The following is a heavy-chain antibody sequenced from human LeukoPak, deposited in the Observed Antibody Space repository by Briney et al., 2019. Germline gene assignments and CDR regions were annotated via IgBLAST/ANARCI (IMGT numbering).Heavy chain of an antibody. CDR1: GYTFTSYG. D-gene: IGHD3-22*01. Sequence: ASVNVSCKASGYTFTSYGISWVRQAPGQGLEWMGWISAYNGNTNYAQKLQGRVTMTTDTSTSTAYMELRSLRSDDTAVYYCARGASGIVVVTHLDYWGQGTLVTVSS. J-gene: IGHJ4*02. CDR3: ARGASGIVVVTHLDY. CDR2: ISAYNGNT. V-gene: IGHV1-18*01.